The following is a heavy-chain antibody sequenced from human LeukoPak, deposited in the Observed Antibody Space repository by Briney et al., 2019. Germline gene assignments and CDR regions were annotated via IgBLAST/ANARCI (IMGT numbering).Heavy chain of an antibody. CDR2: INPNTGGT. D-gene: IGHD3-9*01. CDR1: GYTFTGYY. Sequence: ASVKVSCKASGYTFTGYYIHWVRQAPGQGLEWMGWINPNTGGTNYAQKFQGRVTMTRDTSITTAYMELSRLRFEDTAVYFCAKDPRNILTGDFDDFDIWGQGTMVIVSS. V-gene: IGHV1-2*02. CDR3: AKDPRNILTGDFDDFDI. J-gene: IGHJ3*02.